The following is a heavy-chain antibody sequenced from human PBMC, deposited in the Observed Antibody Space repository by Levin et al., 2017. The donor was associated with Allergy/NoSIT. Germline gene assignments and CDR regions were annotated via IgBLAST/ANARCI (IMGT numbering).Heavy chain of an antibody. V-gene: IGHV3-33*01. CDR1: GFTFSSYG. Sequence: GGSLRLSCAASGFTFSSYGMHWVRQAPGKGLEWVAVIWYDGSNKYYADSVKGRFTISRDNSKNTLYLQMNSLRAEDTAVYYCARTGNGPVRGVITKARWAFDSWGQGTMVTVSS. J-gene: IGHJ3*02. D-gene: IGHD3-10*01. CDR2: IWYDGSNK. CDR3: ARTGNGPVRGVITKARWAFDS.